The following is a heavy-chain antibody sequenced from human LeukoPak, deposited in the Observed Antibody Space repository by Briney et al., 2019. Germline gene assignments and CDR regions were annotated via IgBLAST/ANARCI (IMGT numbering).Heavy chain of an antibody. CDR3: ARHRGIFGVVIYY. J-gene: IGHJ4*02. Sequence: TSETLSLTCTVSGGSISSSSYYWGWIRQPPGKGLEWVGSIYYSGSTYYNPSLKSRVTISVDTSKNQFSLKLSSVTAADTAVYYCARHRGIFGVVIYYWGQGTLVTVSS. CDR1: GGSISSSSYY. CDR2: IYYSGST. V-gene: IGHV4-39*01. D-gene: IGHD3-3*01.